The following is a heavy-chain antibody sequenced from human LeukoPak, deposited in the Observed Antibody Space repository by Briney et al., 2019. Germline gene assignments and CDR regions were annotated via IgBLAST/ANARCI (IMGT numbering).Heavy chain of an antibody. CDR3: ARLRRDINDWYADDC. CDR2: ISITEGT. D-gene: IGHD6-19*01. Sequence: SDPLSLPCSVSGGSVNIYYWSWIRQSAGKGLEGIGRISITEGTNYNPSLKSRVSMSVDASKNQVSLKLGSVTAADTAVYYCARLRRDINDWYADDCWGQGTLVTVSS. CDR1: GGSVNIYY. V-gene: IGHV4-4*07. J-gene: IGHJ4*02.